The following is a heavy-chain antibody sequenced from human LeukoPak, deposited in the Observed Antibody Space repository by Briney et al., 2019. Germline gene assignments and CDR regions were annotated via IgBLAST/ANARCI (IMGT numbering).Heavy chain of an antibody. J-gene: IGHJ4*02. CDR1: GGSFSGYY. CDR3: ARGLPGFDWSRNYYFEY. D-gene: IGHD3-9*01. CDR2: INHSGST. Sequence: SETLSLTCAVYGGSFSGYYWSWIRQPPGKGLEWIGEINHSGSTNYNPSLKSRVTISVDTSKNQFSLKLSSVTAADTAVYYCARGLPGFDWSRNYYFEYWGQGTLVTVSS. V-gene: IGHV4-34*01.